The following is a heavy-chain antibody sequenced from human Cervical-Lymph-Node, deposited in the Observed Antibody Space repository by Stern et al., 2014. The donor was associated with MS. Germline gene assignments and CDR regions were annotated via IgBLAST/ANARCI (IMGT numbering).Heavy chain of an antibody. CDR1: GGTFSSQG. Sequence: VQLVESGAEVKKPGSSVKVSCKASGGTFSSQGIPWVRQAPGLGLQWMGGIIPILATANYAQKFQGRVTMTADKSTSTAYMELSSLRFEDTAIYFCASSVVMTGYWGQGTLVTVSS. CDR2: IIPILATA. D-gene: IGHD4-23*01. J-gene: IGHJ4*02. CDR3: ASSVVMTGY. V-gene: IGHV1-69*06.